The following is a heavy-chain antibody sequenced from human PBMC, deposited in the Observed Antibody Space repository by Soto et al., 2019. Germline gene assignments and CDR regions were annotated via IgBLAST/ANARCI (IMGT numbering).Heavy chain of an antibody. Sequence: QVQLQESGPRLVKPSETLSLTCTVSGDSISGYYWSWIRQPAGKGLEWIGRIYASGSTISNPSLRSRVALSVDTSKNQFSLKLKSVTAADTAMYYCARSGYSSGWYTAFDSWSQGTLVTVSS. V-gene: IGHV4-4*07. CDR3: ARSGYSSGWYTAFDS. CDR1: GDSISGYY. J-gene: IGHJ4*02. D-gene: IGHD6-19*01. CDR2: IYASGST.